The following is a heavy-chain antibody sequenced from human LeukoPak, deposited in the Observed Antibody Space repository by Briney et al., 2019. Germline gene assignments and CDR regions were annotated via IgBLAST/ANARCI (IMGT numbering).Heavy chain of an antibody. CDR2: ISTYNGNT. D-gene: IGHD3-10*01. CDR3: ARDPSLAYYGSGTFDY. J-gene: IGHJ4*02. Sequence: ASVKVSCKASGYTFTSHGISWVRQAPGQGLEWMGWISTYNGNTNYAQKLQGRVSMTTDTSTSTAYMDLRSLRSDDTAVYYCARDPSLAYYGSGTFDYWGQGTLVTVSS. V-gene: IGHV1-18*01. CDR1: GYTFTSHG.